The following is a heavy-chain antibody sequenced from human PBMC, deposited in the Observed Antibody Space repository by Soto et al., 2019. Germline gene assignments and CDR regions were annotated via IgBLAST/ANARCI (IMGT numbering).Heavy chain of an antibody. Sequence: EVQLVESGGGLVQPGGSLRLSCAASGFTFSSYWMHWVRQAPGKGPVWVSRVNPDGRTTSYADSVRGRFTISRDNAKNTPDVQMNSLRAEDTALYYCTIVEILAWGKFDSWGQGTLVTVFS. CDR2: VNPDGRTT. CDR3: TIVEILAWGKFDS. J-gene: IGHJ4*02. D-gene: IGHD3-16*01. CDR1: GFTFSSYW. V-gene: IGHV3-74*01.